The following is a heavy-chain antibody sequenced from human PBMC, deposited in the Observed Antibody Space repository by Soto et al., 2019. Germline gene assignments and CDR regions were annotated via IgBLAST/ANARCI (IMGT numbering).Heavy chain of an antibody. Sequence: PGGSLRLSCAASGFTFSNAYMNWVRQAPGKGLEWVSTIYSADNTFYVDSVKGRFIISRDNSKNTVYLQMNSLRADDTAVYYCARGSLYWGQGNLVTVSS. CDR2: IYSADNT. V-gene: IGHV3-66*01. J-gene: IGHJ4*01. CDR3: ARGSLY. CDR1: GFTFSNAY.